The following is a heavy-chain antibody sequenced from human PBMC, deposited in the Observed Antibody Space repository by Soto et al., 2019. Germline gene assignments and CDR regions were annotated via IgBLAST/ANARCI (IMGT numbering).Heavy chain of an antibody. J-gene: IGHJ4*02. D-gene: IGHD6-13*01. CDR2: INAGNGNT. Sequence: GASVKVSCKASGYTFTGYAMHWVRQAPGQRLEWMGWINAGNGNTKYSQKFQGRVTITRDTSASTAYMELSSLRSEDTAVYYCARDDSVYSSSCYLDYFNYWGQGTLVPVSS. CDR3: ARDDSVYSSSCYLDYFNY. CDR1: GYTFTGYA. V-gene: IGHV1-3*01.